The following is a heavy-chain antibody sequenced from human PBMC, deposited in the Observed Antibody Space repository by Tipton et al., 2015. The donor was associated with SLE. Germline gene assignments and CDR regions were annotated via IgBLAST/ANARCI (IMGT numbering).Heavy chain of an antibody. CDR3: ARRKYYYMDV. Sequence: TLSLTCAVSGYSISSSSYWGWIRQPPGKGLEWIGTIYQNGNTYYNPSLKSRVTISVDRSKNQFSLKLSSVTAADTAIYYCARRKYYYMDVWGKGATVTVSS. CDR1: GYSISSSSY. V-gene: IGHV4-38-2*01. J-gene: IGHJ6*03. CDR2: IYQNGNT.